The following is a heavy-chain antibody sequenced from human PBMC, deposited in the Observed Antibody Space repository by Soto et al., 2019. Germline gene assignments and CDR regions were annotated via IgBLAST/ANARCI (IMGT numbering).Heavy chain of an antibody. Sequence: GGSLRLSCAASGFTFSSYAMSWVRQAPGKGLEWASAISGSGGSTNYAGSVKGRFTISRDNSKNTLYLQMNSLRAEDTAVYYCAKPPQSGPFDPWGQGTLVTVSS. CDR1: GFTFSSYA. CDR3: AKPPQSGPFDP. CDR2: ISGSGGST. V-gene: IGHV3-23*01. J-gene: IGHJ5*02.